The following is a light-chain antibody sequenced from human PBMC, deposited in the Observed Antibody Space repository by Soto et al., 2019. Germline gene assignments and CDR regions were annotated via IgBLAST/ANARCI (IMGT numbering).Light chain of an antibody. J-gene: IGKJ1*01. Sequence: EVVVTQSPRTLSVSPGERATLSCRASQSVSTNVAGYQKKPGQVPRLLISGASTRAAGVSARFTGSGSGTEFTLTISSLQSDDFAVYYCQQYHYWPPRTFGPGTRVDIK. V-gene: IGKV3-15*01. CDR3: QQYHYWPPRT. CDR1: QSVSTN. CDR2: GAS.